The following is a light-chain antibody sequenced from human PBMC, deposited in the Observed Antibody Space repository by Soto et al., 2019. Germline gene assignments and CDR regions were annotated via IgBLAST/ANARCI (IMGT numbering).Light chain of an antibody. CDR3: SSYAGSNNYV. CDR1: SSDVGGYNY. Sequence: QSALTQPPSASGSPGQSVTISCTGTSSDVGGYNYVSWYQQHPGKAPKLMIYGVTKRPLGVPDRFSGSKSGNTASLTVSGLQAEDEAYYYCSSYAGSNNYVFGTGTKLTVL. J-gene: IGLJ1*01. V-gene: IGLV2-8*01. CDR2: GVT.